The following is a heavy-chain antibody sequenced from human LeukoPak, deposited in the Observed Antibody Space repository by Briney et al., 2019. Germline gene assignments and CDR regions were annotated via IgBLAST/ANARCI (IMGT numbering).Heavy chain of an antibody. CDR3: ARSSYSSSSSV. D-gene: IGHD6-6*01. Sequence: GSLRLSCAVSGFTLSGVWMKWSRPAPGKGLEGVASINSDGSEGYYADVVKGRFTISRDNAKNSLYLQINSLRAEDTAVYYCARSSYSSSSSVWGQGTMVTVSS. V-gene: IGHV3-7*03. J-gene: IGHJ3*01. CDR2: INSDGSEG. CDR1: GFTLSGVW.